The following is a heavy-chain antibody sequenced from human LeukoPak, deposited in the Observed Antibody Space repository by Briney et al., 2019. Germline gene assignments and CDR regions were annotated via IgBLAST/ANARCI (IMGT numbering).Heavy chain of an antibody. CDR1: GYTFTGYY. J-gene: IGHJ5*02. V-gene: IGHV1-2*02. CDR2: INPNSGGT. Sequence: ASVKVSCKASGYTFTGYYMHWVRQAPGQGLEWMGWINPNSGGTNYAQKFQGRVTMTRDTSISTAYMELTRLRSDDTAVYYCPRSFTGTARRYGDYWFDPWGQRTLVTVSA. CDR3: PRSFTGTARRYGDYWFDP. D-gene: IGHD4-17*01.